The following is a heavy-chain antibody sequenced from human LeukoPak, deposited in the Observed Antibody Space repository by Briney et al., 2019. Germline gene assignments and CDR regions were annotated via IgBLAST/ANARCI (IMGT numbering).Heavy chain of an antibody. CDR3: AKGGMGHYYGMDV. Sequence: PGGSLRLSCAASGFTFSSYAMSWVRQAPGKGLEWVSAISDSGGSTYYADSVKGRFTISRDNSKNTLYLQMNSLRAEDTAVYYCAKGGMGHYYGMDVWGQGTTVTVSS. CDR2: ISDSGGST. D-gene: IGHD3-16*01. V-gene: IGHV3-23*01. CDR1: GFTFSSYA. J-gene: IGHJ6*02.